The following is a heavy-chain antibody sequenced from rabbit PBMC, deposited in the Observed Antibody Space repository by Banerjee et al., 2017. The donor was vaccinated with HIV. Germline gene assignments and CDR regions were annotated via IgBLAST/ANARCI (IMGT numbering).Heavy chain of an antibody. J-gene: IGHJ3*01. CDR2: IYAGSSGST. CDR1: GFSFSSSYY. Sequence: QEQLEESGGDLVKPGASLTLTCTASGFSFSSSYYMCWVRQAPGKGLEWIACIYAGSSGSTYYASWAKGRFTASRTSSTTVTLQMTSLTAADTATYFCARNGGMLDYKLWGQGTLVTVS. V-gene: IGHV1S45*01. CDR3: ARNGGMLDYKL. D-gene: IGHD1-1*01.